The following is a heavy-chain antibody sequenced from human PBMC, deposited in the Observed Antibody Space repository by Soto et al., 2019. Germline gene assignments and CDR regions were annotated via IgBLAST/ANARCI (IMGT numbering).Heavy chain of an antibody. CDR2: MNPNSGGT. V-gene: IGHV1-2*04. D-gene: IGHD3-9*01. CDR1: GYTFTSYD. CDR3: ATTYYHLLTGYYTLDY. Sequence: ASVKVSCKASGYTFTSYDINWVRQAPGQGLEWMGWMNPNSGGTNYAQKFQGWVTMTRDTSISTAYMELSRLRSDDTAVYYCATTYYHLLTGYYTLDYWGQGTLVTVSS. J-gene: IGHJ4*02.